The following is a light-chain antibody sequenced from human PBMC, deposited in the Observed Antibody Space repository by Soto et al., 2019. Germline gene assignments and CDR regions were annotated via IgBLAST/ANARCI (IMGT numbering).Light chain of an antibody. CDR3: QQYNNWPPLT. V-gene: IGKV3-15*01. J-gene: IGKJ4*01. Sequence: IVMTQSPATLSVSPGERATLSCRASQTISANLAWYQQRPGQAPRLLIYGASTRATGIPARFSGSGSGTEFTLTISSLHSEDFAVYYCQQYNNWPPLTFXGGTKVDIK. CDR1: QTISAN. CDR2: GAS.